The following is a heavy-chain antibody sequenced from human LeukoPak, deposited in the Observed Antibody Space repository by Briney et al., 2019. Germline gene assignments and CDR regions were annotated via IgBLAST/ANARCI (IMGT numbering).Heavy chain of an antibody. CDR2: ISYDGSNK. Sequence: GGSLRLSCAASGFTFSSYGMHWVRQAPGKGLEWVAVISYDGSNKYYADSVRGRFTISRDNSKNTLYLQMNSLRAEDTAVYYCAKEPLGQQLVYYFDYWGQGTLVTVSS. CDR1: GFTFSSYG. J-gene: IGHJ4*02. D-gene: IGHD6-13*01. CDR3: AKEPLGQQLVYYFDY. V-gene: IGHV3-30*18.